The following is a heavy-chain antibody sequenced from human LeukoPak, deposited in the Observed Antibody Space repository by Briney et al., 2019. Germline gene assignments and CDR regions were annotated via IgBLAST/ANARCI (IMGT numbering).Heavy chain of an antibody. Sequence: GGSLRLSCAASGFTFSNYAMSWVRQAPGKGLEWVSGFSGSGGITYYADSVKGRFTISRDNSKNTLYLQMNSLRAEDTAVYYCAKDTVAGTAYAFDIWGQGTMVTVSS. V-gene: IGHV3-23*01. CDR1: GFTFSNYA. CDR3: AKDTVAGTAYAFDI. CDR2: FSGSGGIT. J-gene: IGHJ3*02. D-gene: IGHD6-19*01.